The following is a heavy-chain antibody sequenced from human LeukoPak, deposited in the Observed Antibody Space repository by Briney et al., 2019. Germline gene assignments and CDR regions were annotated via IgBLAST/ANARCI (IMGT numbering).Heavy chain of an antibody. J-gene: IGHJ4*02. CDR3: AKGGYCSSTSCPADY. Sequence: PGGSLRLSCAASGFTFSSYTMNWVRQAPGKGLEWVSYISTSSSTMYYADSVKGRFTISRDNSKNTLYLQMSSLRADDTAVYYCAKGGYCSSTSCPADYWGQGTLVTVSS. V-gene: IGHV3-48*01. CDR2: ISTSSSTM. D-gene: IGHD2-2*01. CDR1: GFTFSSYT.